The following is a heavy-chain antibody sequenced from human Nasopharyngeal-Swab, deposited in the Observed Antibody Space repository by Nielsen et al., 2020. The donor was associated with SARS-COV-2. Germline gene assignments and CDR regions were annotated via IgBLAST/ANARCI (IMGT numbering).Heavy chain of an antibody. J-gene: IGHJ5*02. CDR1: GGSISSSSYY. CDR3: ARGVLLWFGELSYWFDP. CDR2: IYYSGST. D-gene: IGHD3-10*01. V-gene: IGHV4-39*07. Sequence: SETLSLTCTVSGGSISSSSYYWGWIRQPPGKGLEWIGSIYYSGSTYYNPSLKSRVTISVDTSKNQFSLKLSSVTAADTAVYYCARGVLLWFGELSYWFDPWGQGTLVTVSS.